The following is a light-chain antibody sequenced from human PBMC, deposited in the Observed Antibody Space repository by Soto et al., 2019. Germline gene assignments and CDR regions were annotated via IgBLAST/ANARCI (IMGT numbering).Light chain of an antibody. CDR1: QSVSSN. CDR3: QQYVHGPLGT. V-gene: IGKV3-15*01. Sequence: EIVMTQSPATLSVSPRERATLSCRASQSVSSNLAWYQQKPGQAPRLLIYGASIRATGIPARFSGSGSWTEFTLTISSLQSEDVAVYYCQQYVHGPLGTFGQGTKVDTK. CDR2: GAS. J-gene: IGKJ1*01.